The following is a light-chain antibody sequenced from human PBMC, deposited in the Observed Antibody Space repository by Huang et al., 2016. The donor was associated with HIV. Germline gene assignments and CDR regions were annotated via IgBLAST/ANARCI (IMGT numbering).Light chain of an antibody. CDR3: MQRRDFPLT. CDR1: QSLFTSDDGNTY. V-gene: IGKV2-40*01. CDR2: TRS. Sequence: DIVMTQTPLSLPVTPGEPASISCRSSQSLFTSDDGNTYLDWYLQKPGQSPQLLIYTRSDRASGVPDRFSGGGSGTDFTRKSSRVEAESVGVYYCMQRRDFPLTFGGGTKVEI. J-gene: IGKJ4*02.